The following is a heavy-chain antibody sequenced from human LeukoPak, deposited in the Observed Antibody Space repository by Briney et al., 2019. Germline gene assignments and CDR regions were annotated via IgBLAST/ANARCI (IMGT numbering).Heavy chain of an antibody. CDR1: GFTFSSYG. V-gene: IGHV3-30*03. CDR2: ISYDGSNK. J-gene: IGHJ6*02. Sequence: GGSLRLSCAASGFTFSSYGMHWVRQAPGKGLEWVAVISYDGSNKYYADSVKGRFTISRDNSKNTLYLQMNSLRAEDTAVYYCARGRTHGYSSSWAFYYYYGMDVWGQGTTVTVSS. D-gene: IGHD6-13*01. CDR3: ARGRTHGYSSSWAFYYYYGMDV.